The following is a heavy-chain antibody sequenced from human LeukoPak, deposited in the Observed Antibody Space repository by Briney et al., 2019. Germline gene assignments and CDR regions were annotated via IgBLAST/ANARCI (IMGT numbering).Heavy chain of an antibody. CDR2: ISGSGGST. CDR3: AKDSLSIAVAGLLSY. CDR1: GFTFSSYA. V-gene: IGHV3-23*01. J-gene: IGHJ4*02. Sequence: PGGSLRLSCAASGFTFSSYAMSWVRQAPGKGLEWVSAISGSGGSTYYADSVKGRFTISRDNSKNTLYLQMNCLRAEDTAVYYCAKDSLSIAVAGLLSYWGQGTLVTVSS. D-gene: IGHD6-19*01.